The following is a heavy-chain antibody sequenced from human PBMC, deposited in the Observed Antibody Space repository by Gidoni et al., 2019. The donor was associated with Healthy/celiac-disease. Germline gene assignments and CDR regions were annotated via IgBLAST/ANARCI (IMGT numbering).Heavy chain of an antibody. J-gene: IGHJ4*02. CDR1: GFTFDAYA. CDR2: ISWNSGSI. V-gene: IGHV3-9*01. D-gene: IGHD5-18*01. Sequence: EVQLVESGGGLVQPGRSLRLSCAASGFTFDAYAMHWVRQAPGKGLEWVSGISWNSGSIGYADSVKGRFTISRDNAKNSLYLQMNSLRAEDTALYYCAKGDGYSYGPLGYWGQGTLVTVSS. CDR3: AKGDGYSYGPLGY.